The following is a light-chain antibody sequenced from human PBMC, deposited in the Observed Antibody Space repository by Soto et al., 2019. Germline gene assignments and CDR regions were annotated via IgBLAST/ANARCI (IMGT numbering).Light chain of an antibody. CDR2: GAS. Sequence: ENVLTQSPGTLSLSPGERATLSCRASQSVSSSYLDWYQPKPGQAPRLLIYGASSSATGIPDRFSGSGSGTDFTLTISRLEPEDFAVYYCQQYGSSVLTFGGGTKVEIK. J-gene: IGKJ4*01. CDR3: QQYGSSVLT. V-gene: IGKV3-20*01. CDR1: QSVSSSY.